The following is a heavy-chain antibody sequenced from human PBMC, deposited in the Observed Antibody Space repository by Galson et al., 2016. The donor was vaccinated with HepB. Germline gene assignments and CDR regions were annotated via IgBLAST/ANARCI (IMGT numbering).Heavy chain of an antibody. J-gene: IGHJ6*02. CDR1: GFTFTSFA. Sequence: SLRLSCAASGFTFTSFAMTWVRQAPGKGLEWVAVIWYDGSNKYYADSVKGRFTISRDNSKNTLYLQMNSLRAEDTAVYYCAREDRDDNYYYYGMDVWGQGTTVTVSS. CDR3: AREDRDDNYYYYGMDV. V-gene: IGHV3-33*08. CDR2: IWYDGSNK. D-gene: IGHD5-24*01.